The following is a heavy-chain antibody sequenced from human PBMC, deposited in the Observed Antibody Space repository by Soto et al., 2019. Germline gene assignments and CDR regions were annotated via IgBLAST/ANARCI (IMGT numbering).Heavy chain of an antibody. CDR1: GFTFSSYA. CDR3: AKGNLSIAAAGISFDY. V-gene: IGHV3-23*01. Sequence: EVQLLESGGGLVQPGGSLRLSCAASGFTFSSYAMSWVRQAPGKGLEWVSAISGSGGSTYYADSVKGRFTISRDNSKNTLYLQMNSLRAEDTAVYYCAKGNLSIAAAGISFDYWGQGTLVTVSS. CDR2: ISGSGGST. J-gene: IGHJ4*02. D-gene: IGHD6-13*01.